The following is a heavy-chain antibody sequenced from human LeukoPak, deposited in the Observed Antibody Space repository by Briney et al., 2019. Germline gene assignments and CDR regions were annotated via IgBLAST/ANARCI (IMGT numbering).Heavy chain of an antibody. CDR1: GGTFSSYA. J-gene: IGHJ6*02. CDR2: IINILGIE. V-gene: IGHV1-69*04. CDR3: GRGITMVRAQYGIDV. D-gene: IGHD3-10*01. Sequence: SAKVPCNASGGTFSSYAISWVRQAPGQGLEWMGRIINILGIENEAQLYQRRVMITADNTTSTDYMELRRLRDEDAVLYCCGRGITMVRAQYGIDVWGQGTMVTVSS.